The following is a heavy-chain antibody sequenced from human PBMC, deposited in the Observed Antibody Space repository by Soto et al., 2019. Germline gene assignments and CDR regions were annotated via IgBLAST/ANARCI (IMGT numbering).Heavy chain of an antibody. CDR3: AKAYYYDSSGYPTPFDY. CDR2: ISGSGGST. J-gene: IGHJ4*02. V-gene: IGHV3-23*01. CDR1: GFTFSSYA. D-gene: IGHD3-22*01. Sequence: PGGSLRLSCAASGFTFSSYAMSWVRQAPGKGLEWVSAISGSGGSTYYADSVKGRFTISRDNSKNTLYLQMNSLRAEDTAVYYCAKAYYYDSSGYPTPFDYWGQGTLVTAPQ.